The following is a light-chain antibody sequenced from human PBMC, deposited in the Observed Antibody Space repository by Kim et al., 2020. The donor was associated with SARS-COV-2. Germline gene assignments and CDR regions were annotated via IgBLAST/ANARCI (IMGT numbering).Light chain of an antibody. CDR2: EVT. J-gene: IGLJ3*02. Sequence: QSALTQPASVSGSPGQSITISCTGTSSDIGGYNYVSWYQLHPGKAPKLVIFEVTDRPSGVSNRFSGSKSGNTASLTISGLQAEDEADYYCSSYTSTSTLVFGGGTQLTVL. CDR1: SSDIGGYNY. V-gene: IGLV2-14*01. CDR3: SSYTSTSTLV.